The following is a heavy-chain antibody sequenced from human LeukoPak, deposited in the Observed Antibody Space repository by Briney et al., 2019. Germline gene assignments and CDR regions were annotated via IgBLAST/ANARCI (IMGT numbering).Heavy chain of an antibody. J-gene: IGHJ4*02. CDR3: ARDREYSKSWSFGY. V-gene: IGHV4-4*02. CDR1: GDSISSKNW. Sequence: PSETLSLTCAVSGDSISSKNWWNWVRQPPGKGLECIGEIYHGGNTNYNPSLKSRVTISVDKSKNQFSLILSSVTAADTAVYYCARDREYSKSWSFGYWGQGTLVTVSS. CDR2: IYHGGNT. D-gene: IGHD6-13*01.